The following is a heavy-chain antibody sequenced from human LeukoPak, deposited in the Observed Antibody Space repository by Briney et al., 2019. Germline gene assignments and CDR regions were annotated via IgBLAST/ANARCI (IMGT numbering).Heavy chain of an antibody. Sequence: GGSLRLSCGASGFTFSSHAMTWVRQAPGKGLEWVSVISGSGGSTYYADSVKGRFTISRDNSKNMLYLQLNSLRAKDTAVYYCAKTLYDSSGYPRRWFDPWGQGTLVTVSS. V-gene: IGHV3-23*01. J-gene: IGHJ5*02. D-gene: IGHD3-22*01. CDR1: GFTFSSHA. CDR3: AKTLYDSSGYPRRWFDP. CDR2: ISGSGGST.